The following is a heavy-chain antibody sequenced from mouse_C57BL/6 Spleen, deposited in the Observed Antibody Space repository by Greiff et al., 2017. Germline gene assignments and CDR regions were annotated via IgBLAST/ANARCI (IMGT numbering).Heavy chain of an antibody. Sequence: EVQLQQSGAELVRPGASVKLSCTASGFNIKDDYMHWVKQRPEQGLEWIGWIDPETGDTEYASKFQGKATITADTSSNTAYLQLSSLTSEDTAVYCCTTEGTVVEKAYWYFDVWGTGTTVTVSS. CDR3: TTEGTVVEKAYWYFDV. J-gene: IGHJ1*03. CDR2: IDPETGDT. D-gene: IGHD1-1*01. CDR1: GFNIKDDY. V-gene: IGHV14-4*01.